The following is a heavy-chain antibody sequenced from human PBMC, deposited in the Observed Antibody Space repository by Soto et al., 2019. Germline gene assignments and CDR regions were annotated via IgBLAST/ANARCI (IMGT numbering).Heavy chain of an antibody. CDR3: AGVLSKNSGYYFEF. Sequence: QEQLVESGGGVVQPGGTLKLSCAASGFSFSRYGIHWVRQTPGKGLEWVAVIWYDGSNQYYADFVKGRFTISRDNFKNMAFVQLISLRAEDMAVYYCAGVLSKNSGYYFEFWGQGALVTVSS. V-gene: IGHV3-33*01. CDR1: GFSFSRYG. CDR2: IWYDGSNQ. J-gene: IGHJ4*02. D-gene: IGHD2-8*01.